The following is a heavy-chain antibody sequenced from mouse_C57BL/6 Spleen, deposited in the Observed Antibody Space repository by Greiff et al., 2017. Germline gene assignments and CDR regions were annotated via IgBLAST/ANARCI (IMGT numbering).Heavy chain of an antibody. Sequence: VHVQQPGPELVKPGASVKMSCKASGYTFTDYNMHWVKQSHGKSLEWIGYINPNNGGTSYNQKFKGKATLTVNKSSSTAYMELRSLTSEDSAVXYCESITTGSTTDYWGQGTTVTVSS. J-gene: IGHJ4*01. CDR2: INPNNGGT. V-gene: IGHV1-22*01. CDR3: ESITTGSTTDY. CDR1: GYTFTDYN. D-gene: IGHD1-2*01.